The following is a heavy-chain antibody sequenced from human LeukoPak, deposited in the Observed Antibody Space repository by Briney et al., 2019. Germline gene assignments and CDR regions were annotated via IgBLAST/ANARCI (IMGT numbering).Heavy chain of an antibody. CDR1: GYTFIGYY. D-gene: IGHD5-12*01. Sequence: ASVKVSCKASGYTFIGYYMHWVRQAPGQGLEWMGWINPNSGGTDYAQKFQGRVTMTRDTSISTAYMELSRLRSDDTAMYYCAIARAHSGYESSRGYGRDVWGQGTTDTVSS. J-gene: IGHJ6*02. CDR3: AIARAHSGYESSRGYGRDV. V-gene: IGHV1-2*02. CDR2: INPNSGGT.